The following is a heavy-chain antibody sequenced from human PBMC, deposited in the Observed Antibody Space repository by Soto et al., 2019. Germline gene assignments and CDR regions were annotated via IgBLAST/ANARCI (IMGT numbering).Heavy chain of an antibody. CDR1: GFSLSSTRMA. D-gene: IGHD3-22*01. V-gene: IGHV2-5*02. CDR2: IYWDDDK. Sequence: QITLKESGPPLVKPTQTLTLTCTFSGFSLSSTRMAVGWIRQPPGKALEWLALIYWDDDKRYSPFLKSRLTITKDNSKNQVVLTMSSMDAVDTARYYCAHIVVVGLGYYFDDWGQGTLVTVSS. CDR3: AHIVVVGLGYYFDD. J-gene: IGHJ4*02.